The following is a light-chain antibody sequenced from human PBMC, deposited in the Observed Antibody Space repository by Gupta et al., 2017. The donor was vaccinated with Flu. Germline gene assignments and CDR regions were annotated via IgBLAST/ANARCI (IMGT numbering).Light chain of an antibody. Sequence: EITLTQSPATLSLSPGEGATLSCRASQNVYKYLSWYQQKPGQAPRLLIYDASTRATGIPARFSGSGSGTDFTLTVSNLEPEDFAVYYCRQRNNWPRTFGQGTMVEIK. V-gene: IGKV3-11*01. CDR3: RQRNNWPRT. CDR2: DAS. J-gene: IGKJ1*01. CDR1: QNVYKY.